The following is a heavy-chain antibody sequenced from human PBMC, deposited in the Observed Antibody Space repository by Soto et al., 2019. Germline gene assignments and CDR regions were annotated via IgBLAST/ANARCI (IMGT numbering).Heavy chain of an antibody. CDR3: ARVGRESSSWRLDY. J-gene: IGHJ4*02. D-gene: IGHD6-13*01. CDR2: INHSGST. V-gene: IGHV4-34*01. Sequence: PSETLSLTCAVYGGSFSGYYWSWIRQPPGKGLEWIGEINHSGSTNYNPSLKSRVTISVDTSKNQFSLKLSSVTAADTAVYYCARVGRESSSWRLDYWGQGTLVTVSS. CDR1: GGSFSGYY.